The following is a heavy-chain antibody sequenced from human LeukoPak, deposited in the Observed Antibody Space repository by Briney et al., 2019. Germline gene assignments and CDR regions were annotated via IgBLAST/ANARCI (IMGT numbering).Heavy chain of an antibody. CDR2: IIPIFGTA. V-gene: IGHV1-69*05. Sequence: SVKVSCKASGGTFSSYAISWVRQAPGQGLEWMGGIIPIFGTANYAQKFQGRVTITTDESTSTAYMELSSLRSEDTAVYYCARSRVDTAMDGHFDYWGQGTPVTVSS. D-gene: IGHD5-18*01. CDR1: GGTFSSYA. CDR3: ARSRVDTAMDGHFDY. J-gene: IGHJ4*02.